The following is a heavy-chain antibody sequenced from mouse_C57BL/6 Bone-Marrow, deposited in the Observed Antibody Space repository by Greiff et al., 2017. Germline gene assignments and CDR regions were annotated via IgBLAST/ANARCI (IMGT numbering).Heavy chain of an antibody. Sequence: EVMLVESGGGLVQPGGSLSLSCAASGFTFTDYYMSWVRQPPGKALEWLGFIRNKANGYTTEYSASVKGRFTISRDNSQSILYLQMNALRAEDSATYYCARSPRDYGSSYAWYFDVWGTGTTVTVSS. CDR2: IRNKANGYTT. D-gene: IGHD1-1*01. J-gene: IGHJ1*03. CDR1: GFTFTDYY. CDR3: ARSPRDYGSSYAWYFDV. V-gene: IGHV7-3*01.